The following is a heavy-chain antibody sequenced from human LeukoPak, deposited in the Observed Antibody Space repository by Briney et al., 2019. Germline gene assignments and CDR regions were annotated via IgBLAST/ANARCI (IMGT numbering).Heavy chain of an antibody. CDR2: ISGGSDYT. J-gene: IGHJ4*02. CDR1: DFSFSTDA. CDR3: VGGFTTSAQY. Sequence: GGSLRLSCAASDFSFSTDAMSWVRQAPGKGLEWVSTISGGSDYTYYADSVKGRFTISRDSSKNTVYVQMDSLRAEDTAVYYCVGGFTTSAQYWGQGTLVTVSS. D-gene: IGHD6-25*01. V-gene: IGHV3-23*01.